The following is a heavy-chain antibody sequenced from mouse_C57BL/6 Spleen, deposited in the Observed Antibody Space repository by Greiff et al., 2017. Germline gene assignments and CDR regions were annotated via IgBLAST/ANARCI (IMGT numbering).Heavy chain of an antibody. V-gene: IGHV5-9-1*02. J-gene: IGHJ2*01. CDR3: TRERGIDYFDY. CDR1: GFTFSSYA. CDR2: ISSGGDYI. Sequence: EVHLVESGEGLVKPGGSLKLSCAASGFTFSSYAMSWVRQTPEKRLEWVAYISSGGDYIYYADTVKGRFTISRDNARNTLYLQMSSLKSEDTAMYYCTRERGIDYFDYWGQGTTLTVSS.